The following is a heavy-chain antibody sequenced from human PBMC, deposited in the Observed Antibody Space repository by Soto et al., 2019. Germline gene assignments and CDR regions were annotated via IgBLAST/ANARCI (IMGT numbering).Heavy chain of an antibody. CDR1: GGSIRSYY. D-gene: IGHD6-6*01. CDR3: ARLKARGTAARPGSYAMDV. V-gene: IGHV4-59*01. Sequence: SETPFLTCTGSGGSIRSYYWSWIRQPPGKGMEWIGYIYYSGSTNYNPSLKSRVTISVDTSKNQFSLKLSSVTAADTAVYYCARLKARGTAARPGSYAMDVWGEGPTVNV. CDR2: IYYSGST. J-gene: IGHJ6*02.